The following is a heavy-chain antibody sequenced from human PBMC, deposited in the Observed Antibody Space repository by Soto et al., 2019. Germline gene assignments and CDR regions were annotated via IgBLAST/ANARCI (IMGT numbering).Heavy chain of an antibody. V-gene: IGHV1-18*01. CDR1: GYTFTSYA. CDR2: ISAYNGDT. CDR3: ARDDCDSSGCYSYFDL. D-gene: IGHD3-22*01. J-gene: IGHJ4*02. Sequence: GASVKVSCKASGYTFTSYAMHWVRQAPGQRLEWMGWISAYNGDTKYAQKLQGRVTMTTDTSTSTAYMELRSLRSDDTAVYYCARDDCDSSGCYSYFDLWGQGALVTVSS.